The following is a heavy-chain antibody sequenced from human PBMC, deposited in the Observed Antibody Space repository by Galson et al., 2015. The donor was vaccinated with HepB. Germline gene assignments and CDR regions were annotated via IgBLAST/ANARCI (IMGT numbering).Heavy chain of an antibody. V-gene: IGHV3-53*01. CDR3: ARVGGYSSSWFDAFDI. CDR1: GFTVSSNY. Sequence: SLRLSCAASGFTVSSNYMSWVRQAPGKGLEWVSVIYSGGSTYYADSVKGRFTISRDNSKNTLYLQMNSLRAEDTAVYYCARVGGYSSSWFDAFDIWGQGTMVTVSS. J-gene: IGHJ3*02. CDR2: IYSGGST. D-gene: IGHD6-13*01.